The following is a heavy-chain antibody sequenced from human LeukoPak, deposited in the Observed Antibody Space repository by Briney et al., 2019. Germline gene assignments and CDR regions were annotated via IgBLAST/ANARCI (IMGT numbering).Heavy chain of an antibody. J-gene: IGHJ6*02. CDR1: GYTFTGYY. CDR3: ARHLGYSGYLGYGMDV. Sequence: ASVKVSCKASGYTFTGYYMHWVRQAPGQGLEWMGWINPNSGGTNYAQKFQGRVTMTRDTSISTAYMELSRLRSDDTAVYYCARHLGYSGYLGYGMDVWGQGTTVTVSS. V-gene: IGHV1-2*02. D-gene: IGHD5-12*01. CDR2: INPNSGGT.